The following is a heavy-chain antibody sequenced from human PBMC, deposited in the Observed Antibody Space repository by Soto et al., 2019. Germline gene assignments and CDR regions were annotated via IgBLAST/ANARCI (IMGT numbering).Heavy chain of an antibody. J-gene: IGHJ4*02. CDR2: INPASGGT. V-gene: IGHV1-2*02. D-gene: IGHD3-10*01. Sequence: QVQLVQSGAEVKKPGASVKVSCKASGYTFTDYYMHWVRQAPGQGLEWMGWINPASGGTTYAQRFQGRVTMTRDTSITTAYREMSILRSDDTAVYYCARDRDGDHWGKGTLVTVSS. CDR3: ARDRDGDH. CDR1: GYTFTDYY.